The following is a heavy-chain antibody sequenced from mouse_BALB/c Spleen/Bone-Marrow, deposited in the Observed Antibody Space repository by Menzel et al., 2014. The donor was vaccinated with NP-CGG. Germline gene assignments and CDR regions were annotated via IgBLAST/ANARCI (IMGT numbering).Heavy chain of an antibody. CDR3: AREGDPGAWFAY. J-gene: IGHJ3*01. V-gene: IGHV1-77*01. Sequence: QVQLQQSGAELARPGASVKLSCKASGYTLTDYYINWVKQRTGQGLEWIGEIYPGSGNTYYNEKFKGKATLTADKSSSTAFMQLSSLTSEVSAVYFCAREGDPGAWFAYWGQGTLVTVSA. CDR2: IYPGSGNT. D-gene: IGHD3-3*01. CDR1: GYTLTDYY.